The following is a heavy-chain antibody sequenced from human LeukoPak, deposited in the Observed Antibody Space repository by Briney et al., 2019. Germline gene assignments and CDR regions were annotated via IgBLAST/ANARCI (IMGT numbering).Heavy chain of an antibody. CDR1: GFTFSSYG. J-gene: IGHJ4*02. Sequence: PGRSLRLSCAASGFTFSSYGMHWVRQAPGKGLEWVAVISYDGSNKYYADSVKGRFTISRDSSKKTVYLQMNSLRAEDTAVYYCARDPSWLGYFDYWGQGTLVTVAS. CDR2: ISYDGSNK. D-gene: IGHD3-22*01. CDR3: ARDPSWLGYFDY. V-gene: IGHV3-30*03.